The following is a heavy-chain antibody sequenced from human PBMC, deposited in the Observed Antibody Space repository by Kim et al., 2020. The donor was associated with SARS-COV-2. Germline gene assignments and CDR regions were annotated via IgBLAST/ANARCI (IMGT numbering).Heavy chain of an antibody. D-gene: IGHD3-9*01. V-gene: IGHV1-46*04. Sequence: ASVKVSCKASGYIFTSYHMHWLRQAPGQELEGMGIINPSGGKKDYAKELQGRITVTTDTSANTANMQLSSLTSEDTAMYYCAREQTAGFYNYWGQGTRVTVSS. CDR2: INPSGGKK. CDR3: AREQTAGFYNY. CDR1: GYIFTSYH. J-gene: IGHJ4*02.